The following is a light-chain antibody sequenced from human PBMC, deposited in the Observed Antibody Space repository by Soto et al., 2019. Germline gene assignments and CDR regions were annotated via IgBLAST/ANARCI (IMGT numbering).Light chain of an antibody. V-gene: IGLV2-11*01. J-gene: IGLJ1*01. CDR2: DVN. Sequence: QSAPTQPRSVSGSPGQSVTVSCTGTNSDVGAYNYVSWYQHHPGKAPKLMIYDVNKRPSGVPDRFSGSKSGNTASLTISGLQAEDEADYYCCSYAGAYSYVFGVGTKLTVL. CDR3: CSYAGAYSYV. CDR1: NSDVGAYNY.